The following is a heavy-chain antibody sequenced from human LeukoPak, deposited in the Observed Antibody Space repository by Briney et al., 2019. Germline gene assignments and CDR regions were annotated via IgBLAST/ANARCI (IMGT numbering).Heavy chain of an antibody. V-gene: IGHV4-34*01. J-gene: IGHJ4*02. D-gene: IGHD6-13*01. Sequence: SETLSLTCAVYGGSFSGYYWSWIRQPPGKGLEWIGEINHSGSTNYNPSLKSRATISVDTSKNQFSLKLSSVTAADTAVYYCARGLRQQPYYFDYWGQGTLVTVSS. CDR3: ARGLRQQPYYFDY. CDR1: GGSFSGYY. CDR2: INHSGST.